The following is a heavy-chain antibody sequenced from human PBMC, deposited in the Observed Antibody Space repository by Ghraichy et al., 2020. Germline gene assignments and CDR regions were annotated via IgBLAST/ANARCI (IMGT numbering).Heavy chain of an antibody. J-gene: IGHJ4*02. D-gene: IGHD3-10*01. V-gene: IGHV3-7*03. Sequence: GGSLRLSCTVSGFTFSSYRMSWVRQAPGKGLEWVAMIKSDGSDKYYVDSMEGRFTTSRDNAKNSLYLQMNSLRDEDTAVYYWVRGGGLLSDSWGQGTLVTVSS. CDR3: VRGGGLLSDS. CDR2: IKSDGSDK. CDR1: GFTFSSYR.